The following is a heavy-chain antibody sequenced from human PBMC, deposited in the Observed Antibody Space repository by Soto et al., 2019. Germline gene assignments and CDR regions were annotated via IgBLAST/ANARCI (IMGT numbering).Heavy chain of an antibody. CDR1: GGSISSSNW. D-gene: IGHD6-6*01. J-gene: IGHJ6*02. CDR3: ALDSSSSHGGLYYYAMDV. Sequence: QVQLQESGPGLVKPSGTLSPTCAVSGGSISSSNWWSWVRQPPGKGLEWIGEIYHSGSTNYNPSLKSRVTISVDKSKNQFSLKLSSVTAADTAVYYCALDSSSSHGGLYYYAMDVWGQGTTVTVSS. V-gene: IGHV4-4*02. CDR2: IYHSGST.